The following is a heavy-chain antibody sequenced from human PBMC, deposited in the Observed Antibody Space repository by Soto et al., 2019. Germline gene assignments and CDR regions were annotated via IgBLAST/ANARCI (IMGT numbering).Heavy chain of an antibody. D-gene: IGHD6-13*01. Sequence: ASVKVSCKASGYIFTNYAMHWVLQAPGQRLEWMGWLNFGNDNTKYSQKFQGRVTITRDTSATSAYMELSSLTSEDTAVYYCARRPTFIAGDSRQYGMDVWGQGTTVTVSS. J-gene: IGHJ6*02. CDR2: LNFGNDNT. CDR3: ARRPTFIAGDSRQYGMDV. V-gene: IGHV1-3*01. CDR1: GYIFTNYA.